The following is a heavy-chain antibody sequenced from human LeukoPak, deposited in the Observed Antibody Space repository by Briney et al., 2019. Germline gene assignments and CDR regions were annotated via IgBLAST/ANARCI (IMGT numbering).Heavy chain of an antibody. Sequence: PGGSLRLSCAASGFTFSSNAMSWVRQAPGKGLEWVSAITGSGTTYYGDSMKGRFTISRDNVKNTLYLQMNSLRAEDTAVYYCVSRDWFDPWGLATLVTVSS. CDR1: GFTFSSNA. CDR3: VSRDWFDP. J-gene: IGHJ5*02. CDR2: ITGSGTT. V-gene: IGHV3-23*01.